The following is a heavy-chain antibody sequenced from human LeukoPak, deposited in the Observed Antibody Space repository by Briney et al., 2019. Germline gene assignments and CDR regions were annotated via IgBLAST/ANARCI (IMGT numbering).Heavy chain of an antibody. Sequence: PGGSLRLSCAASGFTFSSYAMHWVRQAPGKGLEWVAVISYDGSNKYYADSVKGRFTISRDNPKNTLYLQMNSLRAEDTAVYYCARDLYYWGQGTLVTVSS. V-gene: IGHV3-30-3*01. CDR2: ISYDGSNK. CDR1: GFTFSSYA. CDR3: ARDLYY. J-gene: IGHJ4*02.